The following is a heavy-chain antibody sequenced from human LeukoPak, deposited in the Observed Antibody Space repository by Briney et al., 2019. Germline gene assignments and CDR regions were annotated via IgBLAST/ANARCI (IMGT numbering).Heavy chain of an antibody. Sequence: GGSLRLSCATAGFTFSSYAMSWVRQAPGRGLEWVSVIGGSGSRAGYTYYADSVKGRFTISRDNSKDTLYLQMNSLRAEDTAIYYCAKVIITGSFPDYFDNWGQGTLVTVSS. CDR3: AKVIITGSFPDYFDN. V-gene: IGHV3-23*01. CDR1: GFTFSSYA. D-gene: IGHD1-14*01. J-gene: IGHJ4*02. CDR2: IGGSGSRAGYT.